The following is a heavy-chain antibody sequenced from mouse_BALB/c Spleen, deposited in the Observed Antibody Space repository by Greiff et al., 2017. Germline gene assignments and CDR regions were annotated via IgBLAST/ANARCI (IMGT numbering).Heavy chain of an antibody. CDR1: GFTFSDYY. Sequence: EVKVVESGGGLVKPGGSLKLSCAASGFTFSDYYMYWVRQTPEKRLEWVATISDGGSYTYYPDSVKGRFTISRDNAKNNLYLQMSSLKSEDTAMYYCARALNYYAMDYWGQGTSVTVSS. J-gene: IGHJ4*01. V-gene: IGHV5-4*02. CDR2: ISDGGSYT. CDR3: ARALNYYAMDY.